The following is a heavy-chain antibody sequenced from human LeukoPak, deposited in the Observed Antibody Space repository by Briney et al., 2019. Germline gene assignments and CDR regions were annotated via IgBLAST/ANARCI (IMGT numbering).Heavy chain of an antibody. CDR3: ARDLGTTMIRGVFDY. Sequence: PGGSLRLSCAASGFTVSNTYMNWVRQAPGKGLEWVSIIYSGGATYYADSVKGRFTIFRDDSKNTLYLLMNSLRTDDTAVYFCARDLGTTMIRGVFDYWGQGTLVTVSS. CDR2: IYSGGAT. CDR1: GFTVSNTY. V-gene: IGHV3-53*01. D-gene: IGHD3-10*01. J-gene: IGHJ4*02.